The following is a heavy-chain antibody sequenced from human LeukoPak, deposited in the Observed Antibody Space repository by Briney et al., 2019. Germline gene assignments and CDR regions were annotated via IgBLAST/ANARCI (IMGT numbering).Heavy chain of an antibody. CDR2: IREERGQE. CDR3: ASLDTAKQPLANH. Sequence: GRSLRLSCVASGFTFSSYGMHWVRQAPGKGLEWVANIREERGQEYYVDSVKGRFTISKNSAKNSLYLQMNTLRVEDTAMYYCASLDTAKQPLANHWGQGTLVTVSS. D-gene: IGHD5-18*01. J-gene: IGHJ5*02. V-gene: IGHV3-7*03. CDR1: GFTFSSYG.